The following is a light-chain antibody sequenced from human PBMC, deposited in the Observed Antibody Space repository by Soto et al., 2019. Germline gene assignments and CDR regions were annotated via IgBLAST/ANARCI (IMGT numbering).Light chain of an antibody. CDR1: SNDVGGYNY. CDR2: DVN. J-gene: IGLJ1*01. Sequence: QSALTQPASVSGSPGQSITISCTGTSNDVGGYNYVSWYQQHPGKAPKVIIYDVNYRPSGVSDRFSGSKSGNTASLTISGLQAEDEAEYYCSSYTTSSLYVFGTGTKVTVL. V-gene: IGLV2-14*01. CDR3: SSYTTSSLYV.